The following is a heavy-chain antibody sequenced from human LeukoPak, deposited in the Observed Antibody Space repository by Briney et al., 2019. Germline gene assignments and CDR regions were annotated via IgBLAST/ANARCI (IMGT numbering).Heavy chain of an antibody. D-gene: IGHD3-22*01. Sequence: PGGSLRLSCVASGFTLRSYVMNWVRQAPGKGLEWVSSISSSSSYIYYADSVKGRFTISRDNAKNSLYLQMNSLRAEDTAVYYCARDPYDSSGYYVDFQHWGQGTLVTVPS. CDR1: GFTLRSYV. J-gene: IGHJ1*01. CDR2: ISSSSSYI. CDR3: ARDPYDSSGYYVDFQH. V-gene: IGHV3-21*01.